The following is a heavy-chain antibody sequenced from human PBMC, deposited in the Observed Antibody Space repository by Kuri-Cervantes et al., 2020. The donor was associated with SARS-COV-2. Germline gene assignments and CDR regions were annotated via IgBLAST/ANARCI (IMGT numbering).Heavy chain of an antibody. CDR2: ISYDGSNK. Sequence: GESLKISCAASGFTFSSYGMHWVRQAPGKGLEWVAVISYDGSNKYYADSVKGRFTISRDNSKNTLYLQMNSLRAEDTAVYYCARSPYGDYVDDWFDPWGQGTLVTVSS. CDR1: GFTFSSYG. V-gene: IGHV3-30*03. D-gene: IGHD4-17*01. CDR3: ARSPYGDYVDDWFDP. J-gene: IGHJ5*02.